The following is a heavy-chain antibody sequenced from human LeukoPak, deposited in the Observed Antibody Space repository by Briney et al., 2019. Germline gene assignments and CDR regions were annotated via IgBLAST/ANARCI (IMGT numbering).Heavy chain of an antibody. D-gene: IGHD2-15*01. CDR2: IYPGDSDT. Sequence: ESLKISCKGSGYSFTTYWIGWVRQMPGKGLEWMGIIYPGDSDTRYSPSFQGQVTISADKSISTAYLQWSSLKASDTAMYYCARARYCSGGSCYAEYWGQGTLVTVSS. CDR3: ARARYCSGGSCYAEY. CDR1: GYSFTTYW. J-gene: IGHJ4*02. V-gene: IGHV5-51*01.